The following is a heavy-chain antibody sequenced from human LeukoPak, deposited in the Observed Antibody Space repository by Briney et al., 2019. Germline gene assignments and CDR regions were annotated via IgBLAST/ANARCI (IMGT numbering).Heavy chain of an antibody. CDR1: GFTFSTYE. J-gene: IGHJ5*02. D-gene: IGHD6-19*01. CDR3: VRDHTGWSLDP. V-gene: IGHV3-48*03. CDR2: ISDSGTTI. Sequence: GGSLRLSCAASGFTFSTYEMNWVRQAPGKGLEWISYISDSGTTINYADSVKGRFTISRDNAKNSRYLQMNSLRAEDTAVYYCVRDHTGWSLDPWGQGTLVTVPS.